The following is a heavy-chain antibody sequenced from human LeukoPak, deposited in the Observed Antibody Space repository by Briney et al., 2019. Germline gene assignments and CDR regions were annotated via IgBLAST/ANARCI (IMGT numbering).Heavy chain of an antibody. CDR1: GFTFDDYG. CDR2: ISGSGGAT. Sequence: GGSLRLSCAASGFTFDDYGMSWVRQAPGKGLEWVSTISGSGGATYYTDSVKGRFTISRDNSNNTLYLQMNSLRAEDTAVYYCAKHYGGNSGDSALDIWGQGTMVTVSS. V-gene: IGHV3-23*01. CDR3: AKHYGGNSGDSALDI. D-gene: IGHD4-23*01. J-gene: IGHJ3*02.